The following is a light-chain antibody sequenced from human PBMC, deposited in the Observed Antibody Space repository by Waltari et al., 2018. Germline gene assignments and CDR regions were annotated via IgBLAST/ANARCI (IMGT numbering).Light chain of an antibody. CDR2: DAS. V-gene: IGKV3-20*01. CDR3: QHYVRLPAT. J-gene: IGKJ1*01. CDR1: QSVSRA. Sequence: EIVLTQSPGTLSLSPGQRATLSCWASQSVSRALAWYQQKPGQAPRLLIYDASSRATGIPERFSGSGSGTDFSLTISRLEPEDFAVYYCQHYVRLPATFGQGTKVDIK.